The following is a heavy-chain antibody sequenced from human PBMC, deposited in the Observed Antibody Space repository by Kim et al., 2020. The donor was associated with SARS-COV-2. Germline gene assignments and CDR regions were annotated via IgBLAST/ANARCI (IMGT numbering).Heavy chain of an antibody. CDR3: ARGTGFSDP. Sequence: GSTNYNPSLKRRVTISVDTSKNQFSLKLSSVTAADTAVYYCARGTGFSDPWGQGTLVTVSS. CDR2: GST. V-gene: IGHV4-34*01. J-gene: IGHJ5*02. D-gene: IGHD2-15*01.